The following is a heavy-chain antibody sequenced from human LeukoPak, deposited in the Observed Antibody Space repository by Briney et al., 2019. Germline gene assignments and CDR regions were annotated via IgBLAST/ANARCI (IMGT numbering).Heavy chain of an antibody. D-gene: IGHD6-13*01. CDR1: GDSVSSYSAA. CDR2: TYDRSKWYS. Sequence: SQTLSVSCVLPGDSVSSYSAAWNWLKHSPSRGLEWLGRTYDRSKWYSDYAASVRGRITNSPDTSKNQFYLQLNSVTLEDTAMYYCARYTSTWYLEYWGQGTVVTVSS. V-gene: IGHV6-1*01. J-gene: IGHJ4*02. CDR3: ARYTSTWYLEY.